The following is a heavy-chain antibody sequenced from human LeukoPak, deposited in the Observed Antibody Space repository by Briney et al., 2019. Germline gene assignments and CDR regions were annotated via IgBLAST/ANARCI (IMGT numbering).Heavy chain of an antibody. V-gene: IGHV1-58*02. CDR3: AAVFGSGYYYYFDY. CDR1: GFTYTSSS. D-gene: IGHD3-22*01. CDR2: IAVGSGNT. J-gene: IGHJ4*02. Sequence: GASVKVSCKASGFTYTSSSMQWVRQACGQRLEWIGWIAVGSGNTNYAQKFQGRVTITRDMSTSTAYMELSSLRSEDTAVYYCAAVFGSGYYYYFDYWGRGTLVTVSP.